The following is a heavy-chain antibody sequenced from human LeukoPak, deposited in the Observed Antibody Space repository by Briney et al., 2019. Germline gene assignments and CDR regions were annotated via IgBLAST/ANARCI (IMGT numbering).Heavy chain of an antibody. Sequence: SETLSLTCAAYGGSFSGYYWSWIRQPPGKGLEWIGEINHSGSTNYNPSLKSRVTISVDTSKNQFSLKLSSVTAADTAVYYCARGRRMVYAMGGPDSGALNYWGQGTLVTVSS. CDR3: ARGRRMVYAMGGPDSGALNY. J-gene: IGHJ4*02. V-gene: IGHV4-34*01. D-gene: IGHD2-8*01. CDR2: INHSGST. CDR1: GGSFSGYY.